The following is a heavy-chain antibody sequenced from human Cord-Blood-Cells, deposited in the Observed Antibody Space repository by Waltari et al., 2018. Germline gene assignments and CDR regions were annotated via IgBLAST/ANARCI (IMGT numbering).Heavy chain of an antibody. CDR2: IRYDGSNK. Sequence: QVQLVESGGGVVQPGGSLRLSCAASGFPFSSSGMHWVRQAPGKGLEWVAFIRYDGSNKYYADSVKGRFTISRDNSKNTLYLQMNSLRAEDTAVYYCAKVYGSGSYDAFDIWGQGTMVTVSS. CDR3: AKVYGSGSYDAFDI. CDR1: GFPFSSSG. V-gene: IGHV3-30*02. J-gene: IGHJ3*02. D-gene: IGHD3-10*01.